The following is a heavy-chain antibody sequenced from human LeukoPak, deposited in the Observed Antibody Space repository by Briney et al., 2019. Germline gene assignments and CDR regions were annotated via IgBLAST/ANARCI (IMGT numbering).Heavy chain of an antibody. J-gene: IGHJ5*02. V-gene: IGHV3-23*01. Sequence: GSLRLSCAASGLTFSSYAMSWVRQAPGKGLEWVSAISGSGGSTYYADSVKGRFTISRDNSKNTLYLQMNSLRAEDTAVYYCAKIPYYDILTGSSFDPWGQGTLVTVSS. CDR3: AKIPYYDILTGSSFDP. CDR2: ISGSGGST. CDR1: GLTFSSYA. D-gene: IGHD3-9*01.